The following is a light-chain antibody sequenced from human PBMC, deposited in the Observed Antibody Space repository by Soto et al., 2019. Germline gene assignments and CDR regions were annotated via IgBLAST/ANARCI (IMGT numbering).Light chain of an antibody. J-gene: IGKJ1*01. Sequence: DIQMTQSPSSLSASVGDRVTITCRASQSNSSYLNWYQQKPGKAPKLLIYAASSLQSGVPSRFSGSGSGTDFTLTISSLQPEDFATYYCQQSYSTPWTFGQGTKVDI. CDR2: AAS. V-gene: IGKV1-39*01. CDR1: QSNSSY. CDR3: QQSYSTPWT.